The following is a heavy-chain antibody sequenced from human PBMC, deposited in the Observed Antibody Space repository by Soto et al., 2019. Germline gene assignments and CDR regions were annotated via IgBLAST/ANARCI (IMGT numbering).Heavy chain of an antibody. D-gene: IGHD2-15*01. CDR2: IKEDGSEK. CDR1: GFIFSNYW. V-gene: IGHV3-7*01. J-gene: IGHJ5*02. CDR3: ATGYCSGHSCYLKGSGWFDT. Sequence: EVQLVESGGGLVQPGGSLRLSCAGSGFIFSNYWMNWVRQAPGKGLEWVANIKEDGSEKYYVDSVKGRFTVSRDNANNSQYLQMNSLRADDTAVYYCATGYCSGHSCYLKGSGWFDTWGQGILVTVSS.